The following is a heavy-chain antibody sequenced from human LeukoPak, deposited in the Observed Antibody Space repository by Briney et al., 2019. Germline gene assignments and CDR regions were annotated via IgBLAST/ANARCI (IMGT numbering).Heavy chain of an antibody. J-gene: IGHJ5*02. D-gene: IGHD5/OR15-5a*01. CDR1: GFTFSSYE. Sequence: GGSLRLSCAASGFTFSSYEMNWVRQAPGKGLEWVANMNEDGSAKYYADSVKGRFTISSDNAKNSLYLQMNSLRVEDTAVYYCATGVGNTWGQGTLVTVSS. V-gene: IGHV3-7*01. CDR2: MNEDGSAK. CDR3: ATGVGNT.